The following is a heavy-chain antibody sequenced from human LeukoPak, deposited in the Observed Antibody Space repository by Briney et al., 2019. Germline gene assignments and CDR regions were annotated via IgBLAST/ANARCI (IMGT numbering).Heavy chain of an antibody. CDR1: GFTFSSYW. D-gene: IGHD6-19*01. Sequence: PGGSLRLSCAASGFTFSSYWMHWVRQAPGKGLEWVAVISYDGSNKYYADSVKGRFTISRDNSKNTLYLQMNSLRAEDTAVYYCAKVSAYSSGWYGVDYYYGMDVWGQGTTVTVSS. J-gene: IGHJ6*02. CDR3: AKVSAYSSGWYGVDYYYGMDV. CDR2: ISYDGSNK. V-gene: IGHV3-30*18.